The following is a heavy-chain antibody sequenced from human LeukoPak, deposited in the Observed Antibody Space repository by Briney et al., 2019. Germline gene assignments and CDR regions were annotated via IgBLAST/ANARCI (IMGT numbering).Heavy chain of an antibody. CDR2: ISWNSGSI. CDR1: GFTFSSYS. J-gene: IGHJ3*02. CDR3: AKDKGYCSGGSCYSSAFDI. Sequence: GGSLRLSCAASGFTFSSYSMNWVRQAPGKGLEWVSGISWNSGSIGYADSVKGRFTISRDNAKNSLYLQMNSLRAEDMALYYCAKDKGYCSGGSCYSSAFDIWGQGTMVTVSS. D-gene: IGHD2-15*01. V-gene: IGHV3-9*03.